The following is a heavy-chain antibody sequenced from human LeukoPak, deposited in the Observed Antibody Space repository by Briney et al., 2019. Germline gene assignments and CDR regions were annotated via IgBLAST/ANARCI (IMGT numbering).Heavy chain of an antibody. J-gene: IGHJ3*02. CDR1: GASISSYF. Sequence: PSETLSLTCTVSGASISSYFWSWIRQPPGKGLEWIAWIFSSGSGSVSYNPSLKSRVTISVDVSKNHLSLKLSSVTAADTALYFCARHDLRGGAYDIWGLGTMVTVSS. D-gene: IGHD3-10*01. CDR2: IFSSGSGSV. CDR3: ARHDLRGGAYDI. V-gene: IGHV4-59*08.